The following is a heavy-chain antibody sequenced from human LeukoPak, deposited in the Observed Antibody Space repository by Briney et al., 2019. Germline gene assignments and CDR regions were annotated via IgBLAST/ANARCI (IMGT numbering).Heavy chain of an antibody. CDR3: AKGYRSSWNSYFDY. Sequence: GRSLRLSCAASGFTFDAYATHWVRQAPGKGLEWVSGISWDSGRIGYADSVKGRFTISRDNAKNSLYLEIDSRRAEDTAVYYCAKGYRSSWNSYFDYWGQGALVTVSS. CDR1: GFTFDAYA. CDR2: ISWDSGRI. V-gene: IGHV3-9*01. D-gene: IGHD6-13*01. J-gene: IGHJ4*02.